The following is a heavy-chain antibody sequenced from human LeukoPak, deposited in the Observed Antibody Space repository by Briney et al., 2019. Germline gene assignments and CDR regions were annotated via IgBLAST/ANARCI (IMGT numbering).Heavy chain of an antibody. CDR1: GYTFTSYY. Sequence: ASVKVSCKASGYTFTSYYMHWVRQAPGQGLEWMGIINPSGGSTTYAQKFQGRVTMTRDTSISTAYMELSSLRSEDTAVYYCARDPDYYGSGSYYDGLDYWGQGTLVTVSS. J-gene: IGHJ4*02. V-gene: IGHV1-46*01. CDR2: INPSGGST. D-gene: IGHD3-10*01. CDR3: ARDPDYYGSGSYYDGLDY.